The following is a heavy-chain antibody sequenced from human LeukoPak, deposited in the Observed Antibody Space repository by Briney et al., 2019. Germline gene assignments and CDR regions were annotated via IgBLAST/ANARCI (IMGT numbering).Heavy chain of an antibody. CDR3: ARGRWELRYYYMDV. CDR1: GFTFSSYW. Sequence: SGGSLRLSCAASGFTFSSYWMSWVRQAPGKGLEWVANIKQDGSEKYYVDSVKGRFTISRDNAKNSLYLQMNSLRAEDTAVYYCARGRWELRYYYMDVWGKGTTVTVSS. D-gene: IGHD1-26*01. J-gene: IGHJ6*03. CDR2: IKQDGSEK. V-gene: IGHV3-7*01.